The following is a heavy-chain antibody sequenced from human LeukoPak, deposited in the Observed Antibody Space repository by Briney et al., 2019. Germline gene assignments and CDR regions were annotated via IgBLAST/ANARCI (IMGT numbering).Heavy chain of an antibody. CDR3: ARGRLSDYTFWSGYKELDY. J-gene: IGHJ4*02. V-gene: IGHV4-39*01. CDR2: LYKSGST. D-gene: IGHD3-3*01. Sequence: PSETLSLTCSVSGGSISTSSHYWGWFRQPPGKGLEWIGSLYKSGSTYYNASLSGRATVSVDTSKNQLSLKLNYVTAADTAVYYCARGRLSDYTFWSGYKELDYWGQGTLVTVSS. CDR1: GGSISTSSHY.